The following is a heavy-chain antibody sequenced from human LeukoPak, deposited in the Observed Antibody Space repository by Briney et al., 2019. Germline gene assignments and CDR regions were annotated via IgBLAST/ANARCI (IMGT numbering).Heavy chain of an antibody. Sequence: PGGSLRLSCAASGFTFSSYGMSWVRQAPGKGLEWVSAISGSGGSTYYADSVKGRFTISRDNSENTLYLQMNSLRAEDTAVYYCARAYGDYGSFGYWGQGTLVTVSS. D-gene: IGHD4-17*01. J-gene: IGHJ4*02. CDR2: ISGSGGST. V-gene: IGHV3-23*01. CDR1: GFTFSSYG. CDR3: ARAYGDYGSFGY.